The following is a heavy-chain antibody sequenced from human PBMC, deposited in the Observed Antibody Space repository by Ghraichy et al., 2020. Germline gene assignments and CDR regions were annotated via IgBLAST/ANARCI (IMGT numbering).Heavy chain of an antibody. CDR3: ARLRLGYFYYGMDV. CDR2: IYYSGNT. J-gene: IGHJ6*02. CDR1: GGSISSSNYY. V-gene: IGHV4-39*01. Sequence: SETLSLTCTVSGGSISSSNYYWGWIRQPPGKGLEWIGGIYYSGNTYYNTSLKSRVTISVDRPKNQFSLKVSSVTAADTAVYSCARLRLGYFYYGMDVWGQGTSVTVSS. D-gene: IGHD4-11*01.